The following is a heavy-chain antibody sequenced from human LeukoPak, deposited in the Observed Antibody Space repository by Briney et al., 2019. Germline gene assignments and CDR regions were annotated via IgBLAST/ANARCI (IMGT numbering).Heavy chain of an antibody. CDR3: ARDRTVVTPQVYYCYYMDV. V-gene: IGHV4-61*02. D-gene: IGHD4-23*01. CDR2: IYTSGST. Sequence: SETLSLTCTVSGGSISSGSYYWSWIRQPAGKGLEWIGRIYTSGSTNYNPSLKSRVTISVDTSKNQFSLKLSSVTAADTAVYYCARDRTVVTPQVYYCYYMDVWGKGTTVTVSS. J-gene: IGHJ6*03. CDR1: GGSISSGSYY.